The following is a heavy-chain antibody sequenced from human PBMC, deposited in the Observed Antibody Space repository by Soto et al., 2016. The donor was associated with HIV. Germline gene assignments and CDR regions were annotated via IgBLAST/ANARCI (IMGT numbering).Heavy chain of an antibody. CDR2: ISYDGSHK. Sequence: VQLVESGGGVVQPGRSLRLSCAASGFIFSNYAIHWVRQAPGKGLEWVAVISYDGSHKYFADSVKGRFTISRDNSKNMVYLQMNSLRVEDTAVYYCARDLGGWLDEYFSTWARAPGHRLL. CDR3: ARDLGGWLDEYFST. J-gene: IGHJ1*01. D-gene: IGHD3-16*01. V-gene: IGHV3-30*04. CDR1: GFIFSNYA.